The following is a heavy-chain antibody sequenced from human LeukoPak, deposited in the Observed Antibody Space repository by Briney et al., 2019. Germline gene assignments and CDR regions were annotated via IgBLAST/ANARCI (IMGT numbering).Heavy chain of an antibody. V-gene: IGHV3-23*01. CDR2: ISGSGGSI. J-gene: IGHJ4*02. CDR1: GFTFSSYA. D-gene: IGHD2-2*01. CDR3: AKISYCSSTSCYQYFDY. Sequence: PGGSLRLSCAAPGFTFSSYAMSWVRQAPGKGLEWVSAISGSGGSIYYADSVKGRFPISRDNSKNTLYLQMNSLRAEDTAVYYCAKISYCSSTSCYQYFDYWGQGTLVTVSS.